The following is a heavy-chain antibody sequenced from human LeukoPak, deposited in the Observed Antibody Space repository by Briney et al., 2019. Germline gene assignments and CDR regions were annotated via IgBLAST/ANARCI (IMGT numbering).Heavy chain of an antibody. CDR1: GFTFISYE. CDR2: ISSSGSTI. J-gene: IGHJ6*04. D-gene: IGHD3-10*02. Sequence: GGSLRLSCASSGFTFISYEMNGVRQARGKGLEGVAYISSSGSTIYYADSVKGRFTISRDNAKNSMYLQMNSLRAEDTAVYYCAELGITMIGGVWGKGTTVTISS. CDR3: AELGITMIGGV. V-gene: IGHV3-48*03.